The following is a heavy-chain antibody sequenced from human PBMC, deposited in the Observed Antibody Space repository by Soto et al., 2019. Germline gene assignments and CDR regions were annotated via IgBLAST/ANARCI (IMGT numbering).Heavy chain of an antibody. D-gene: IGHD4-4*01. Sequence: EVQLLESGGGLVQPGGSLRHSCAASGFTFSSYAMNWVRQAPGKGLEWVSVISGTGGITYHADSVKGRFTISRDNSKNTLYLQMDSLRAEDTAVYFCAKEETVISHYYYYYGMDVWGQGTTVTVSS. CDR3: AKEETVISHYYYYYGMDV. CDR2: ISGTGGIT. V-gene: IGHV3-23*01. CDR1: GFTFSSYA. J-gene: IGHJ6*02.